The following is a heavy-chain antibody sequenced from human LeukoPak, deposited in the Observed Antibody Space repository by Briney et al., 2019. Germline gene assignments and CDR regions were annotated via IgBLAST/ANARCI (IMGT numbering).Heavy chain of an antibody. Sequence: ASVKVSCKASGYTFSGFYIHWVRQAPGQGLEWMGWIDPNSGGTGYSQKLQGRVTLTRDTSISTAYMELSSLRSDDTAVYYCARDRSFTWWGGIDYWGQGTLVTVSS. J-gene: IGHJ4*02. V-gene: IGHV1-2*02. D-gene: IGHD2-8*02. CDR2: IDPNSGGT. CDR3: ARDRSFTWWGGIDY. CDR1: GYTFSGFY.